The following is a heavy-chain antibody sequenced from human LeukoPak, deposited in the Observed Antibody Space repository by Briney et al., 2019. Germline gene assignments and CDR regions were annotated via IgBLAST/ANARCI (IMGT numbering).Heavy chain of an antibody. J-gene: IGHJ3*02. Sequence: GGSLRLSCAASGFTLSSYSMNWVRQAPGKGLEGVSAISDSGGITYYADSVKGRFTISRDNSKNTLYLQMNSLRAEDTAVYYCAKFEGYYDSSGYSLGAFDIWGHGTMVTVSS. CDR1: GFTLSSYS. CDR2: ISDSGGIT. CDR3: AKFEGYYDSSGYSLGAFDI. D-gene: IGHD3-22*01. V-gene: IGHV3-23*01.